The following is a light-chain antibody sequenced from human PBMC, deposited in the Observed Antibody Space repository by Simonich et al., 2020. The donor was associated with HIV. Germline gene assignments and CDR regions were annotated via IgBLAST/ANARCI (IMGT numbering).Light chain of an antibody. V-gene: IGKV1-NL1*01. Sequence: DIQMTQSPSSLSASVGDRVTITCRASQGIRNSLAWYKQRPGKAPKLLINAAYRLESGVPSRFSGSGSGTEYTLTISSLQPEDFATYYCQQYYSSLITFGGGTKVEIK. CDR3: QQYYSSLIT. CDR2: AAY. J-gene: IGKJ4*01. CDR1: QGIRNS.